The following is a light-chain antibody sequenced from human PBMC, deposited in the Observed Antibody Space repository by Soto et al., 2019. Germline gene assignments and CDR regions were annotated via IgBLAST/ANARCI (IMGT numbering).Light chain of an antibody. CDR2: GAS. J-gene: IGKJ5*01. CDR1: QSVSRSY. V-gene: IGKV3-20*01. CDR3: QQYGTLIT. Sequence: ESVSTQSPATLSLSTEEKATLSCRASQSVSRSYLAWYQQKPGQAPRRLIYGASSRATGIPDRFSGSGSGTDFTLTISRLEPEDFAVYYCQQYGTLITFGQGTDWRL.